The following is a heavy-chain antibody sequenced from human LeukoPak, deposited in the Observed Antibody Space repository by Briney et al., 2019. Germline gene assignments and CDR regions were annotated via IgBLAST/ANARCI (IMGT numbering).Heavy chain of an antibody. CDR1: GFTFSDYY. CDR3: ARDLNWETY. D-gene: IGHD7-27*01. J-gene: IGHJ4*02. V-gene: IGHV3-69-1*01. CDR2: ISSSSTI. Sequence: GGSLRLSCAASGFTFSDYYMSWLRQAPGKGLEWVSYISSSSTIYYADSVKGRFTISRDNDKNSLYLQMNSLRAEDTAVYYCARDLNWETYWGQGTLVSVSS.